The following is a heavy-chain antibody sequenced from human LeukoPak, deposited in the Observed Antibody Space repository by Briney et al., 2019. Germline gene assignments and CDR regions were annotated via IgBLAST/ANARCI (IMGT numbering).Heavy chain of an antibody. CDR2: IYYSGST. CDR3: ARIPSGYSSGWYYGMDV. Sequence: PSETLSLTCTVSGGSISSYYWSWIRQPPGKGLEWIGYIYYSGSTNYNPSLKSRATISVDTSKNQFSLKLSSVTAADTAVYYCARIPSGYSSGWYYGMDVWGQGTTVTVSS. V-gene: IGHV4-59*08. D-gene: IGHD6-19*01. CDR1: GGSISSYY. J-gene: IGHJ6*02.